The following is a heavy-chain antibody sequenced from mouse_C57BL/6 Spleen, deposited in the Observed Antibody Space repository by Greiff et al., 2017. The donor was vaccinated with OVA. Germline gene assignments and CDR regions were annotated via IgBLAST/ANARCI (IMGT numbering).Heavy chain of an antibody. CDR1: GFSLTSYA. Sequence: VKLVESGPGLVAPSQSLSITCTVSGFSLTSYAISWVRQPPGKGLEWLGVIWTGGGTTYNSALNSRLSISKDNSKSQVFLKMNSLQTDDTARYYCARNYGDYCDYWGQGTTLTVSS. CDR3: ARNYGDYCDY. D-gene: IGHD1-1*01. CDR2: IWTGGGT. J-gene: IGHJ2*01. V-gene: IGHV2-9-1*01.